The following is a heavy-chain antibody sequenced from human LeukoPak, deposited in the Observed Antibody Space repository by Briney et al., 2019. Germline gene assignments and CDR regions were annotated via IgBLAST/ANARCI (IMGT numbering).Heavy chain of an antibody. CDR1: GGSNSPYY. Sequence: SEPVSLPCSVSGGSNSPYYWRWMPEPPGKGLEGIGYIHYSGATNYNPSLKSRVTISLDTSKNQYSLILSPVTAADTAVYYCARMRGNSGYSTHWGQETLVTVPS. CDR3: ARMRGNSGYSTH. D-gene: IGHD5-12*01. J-gene: IGHJ1*01. CDR2: IHYSGAT. V-gene: IGHV4-59*08.